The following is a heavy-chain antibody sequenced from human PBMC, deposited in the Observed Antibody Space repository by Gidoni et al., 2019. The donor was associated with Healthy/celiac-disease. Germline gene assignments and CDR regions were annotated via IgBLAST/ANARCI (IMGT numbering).Heavy chain of an antibody. Sequence: EVQLLESGGGLVQPGGSMRLSCAASGFTFSGYAMSWVRQAPGKGLGWVSAISGRGGSTYYAASVKGRFTISRDNSKNTLYLQMNSLRAEDTAVYYCAKDKQQLVRDAFDIWGQGTMVTVSS. J-gene: IGHJ3*02. V-gene: IGHV3-23*01. CDR1: GFTFSGYA. D-gene: IGHD6-6*01. CDR2: ISGRGGST. CDR3: AKDKQQLVRDAFDI.